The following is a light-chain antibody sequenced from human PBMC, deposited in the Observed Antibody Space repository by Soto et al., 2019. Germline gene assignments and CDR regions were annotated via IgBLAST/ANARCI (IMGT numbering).Light chain of an antibody. Sequence: IRMTQSASAFSASTGDRVTITCRASQGISRWLAWYQQAPGKAPNLLIFDASSLESGVPSRFSGSGSGTEFTLTISSLQPDDFATYYRQQYSSYYSFGQGTKVDIK. J-gene: IGKJ2*03. CDR1: QGISRW. CDR2: DAS. V-gene: IGKV1-5*01. CDR3: QQYSSYYS.